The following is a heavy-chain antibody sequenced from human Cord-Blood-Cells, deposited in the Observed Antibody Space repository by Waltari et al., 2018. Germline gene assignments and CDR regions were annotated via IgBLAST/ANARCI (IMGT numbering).Heavy chain of an antibody. V-gene: IGHV4-39*01. D-gene: IGHD3-10*01. CDR1: GGSISSSSYY. CDR2: IYYSGCT. Sequence: QLQLQESGPGLVKPSETLSLTCTVSGGSISSSSYYWGWIRPPPGKGLEWIGSIYYSGCTYYNPSLKSRVTISVDTSKNQFSLKLSSVTAADTAVYYCARHEDGSGSYYILYAFDIWGQGTMVTVSS. J-gene: IGHJ3*02. CDR3: ARHEDGSGSYYILYAFDI.